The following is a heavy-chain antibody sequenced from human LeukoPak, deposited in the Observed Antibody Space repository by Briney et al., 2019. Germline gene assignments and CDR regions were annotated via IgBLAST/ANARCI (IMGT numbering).Heavy chain of an antibody. J-gene: IGHJ4*02. CDR2: IYYSGST. Sequence: PSETLSLTCTVSGGSISSYYWSWIRQPPGKGLEWIGYIYYSGSTNYNPSLRSRVTISVDTAKNQFSLKLISVTAADTAVYYCARGGNYGDYDGYFDYWGQGTLVTVSS. CDR3: ARGGNYGDYDGYFDY. CDR1: GGSISSYY. D-gene: IGHD4-17*01. V-gene: IGHV4-59*08.